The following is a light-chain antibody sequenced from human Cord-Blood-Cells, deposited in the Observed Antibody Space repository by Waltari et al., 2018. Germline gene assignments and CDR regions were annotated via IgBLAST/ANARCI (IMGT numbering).Light chain of an antibody. CDR1: QSISRY. J-gene: IGKJ4*01. CDR3: QQSYSTPPT. V-gene: IGKV1-39*01. CDR2: AAS. Sequence: DFQMTQSPSSLSASVGDRVTITCRASQSISRYLNCYQQKPGKAPQLLIYAASSLQSGVQSRFSGSRSGTDFTLTISSRQPEDFATHYCQQSYSTPPTFGGGTKVEIK.